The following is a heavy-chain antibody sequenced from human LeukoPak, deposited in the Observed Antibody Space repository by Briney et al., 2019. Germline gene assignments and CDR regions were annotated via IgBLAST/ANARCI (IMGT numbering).Heavy chain of an antibody. V-gene: IGHV4-59*08. D-gene: IGHD5-12*01. CDR3: ARRIRWLDY. CDR2: IYYSGST. J-gene: IGHJ4*02. CDR1: GGSISSYY. Sequence: SETLSLTCTISGGSISSYYWSWIRQPPGKGLEWIGYIYYSGSTNYNPSLKSRVTISVDTSKNQFPLKLSSVTAADTAVYYCARRIRWLDYWGQGTLVTVPS.